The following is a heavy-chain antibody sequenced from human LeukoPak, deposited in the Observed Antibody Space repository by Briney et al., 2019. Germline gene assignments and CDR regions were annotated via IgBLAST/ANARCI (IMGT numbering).Heavy chain of an antibody. CDR3: ARDLTTSGDYGDYRYYYYYGMDV. V-gene: IGHV1-3*01. D-gene: IGHD4-17*01. Sequence: ASVKVSCKASGYTFTSYAMHWVRQAPGQRLEWMGWINAGNSNTKYSQKFQGRVTITRDTSASTAYMELSSLRSEDTAVYYCARDLTTSGDYGDYRYYYYYGMDVWGQGTTVTVSS. CDR1: GYTFTSYA. J-gene: IGHJ6*02. CDR2: INAGNSNT.